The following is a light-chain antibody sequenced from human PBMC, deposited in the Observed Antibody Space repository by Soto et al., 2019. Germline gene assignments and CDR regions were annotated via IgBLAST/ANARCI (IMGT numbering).Light chain of an antibody. CDR1: NANIGNNK. V-gene: IGLV1-44*01. CDR2: SSN. J-gene: IGLJ1*01. CDR3: ATWDDSLHGYV. Sequence: QSALTQPPSASTTPGQKVTISCSGSNANIGNNKVYWYQQLPGTAPKLLIYSSNQRPSGVPDRFSGSKAGTSASLAISGLQSEDEANYYCATWDDSLHGYVFGAGTKLTVL.